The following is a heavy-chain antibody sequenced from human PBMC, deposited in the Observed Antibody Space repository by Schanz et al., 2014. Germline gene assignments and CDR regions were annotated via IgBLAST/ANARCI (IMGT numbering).Heavy chain of an antibody. Sequence: QVQLVQSGAEVKKPGASVKVSCKASGYTFSSYGIKWVRQAPGLGLEWMGWISDYNGKTNYAQKLQGRVTMTTDTSTSTAYMELRSLRSDDTAVYYCARGGYSSGWYDRDIAHFDYWGQGTLVTVSS. CDR1: GYTFSSYG. CDR3: ARGGYSSGWYDRDIAHFDY. J-gene: IGHJ4*02. D-gene: IGHD6-19*01. V-gene: IGHV1-18*01. CDR2: ISDYNGKT.